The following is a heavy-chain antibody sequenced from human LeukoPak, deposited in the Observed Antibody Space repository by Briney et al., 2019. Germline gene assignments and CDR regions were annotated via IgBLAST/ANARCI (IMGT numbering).Heavy chain of an antibody. CDR1: GFTFSSYS. Sequence: GGSLRLSCAASGFTFSSYSMNWVRQAPGKGLEWVSYISSSSSTIYYADSVKGRFTISRDNAKNSLYLQMNSLRGEDTAVYYCARDPYGSGGVRNYYYYGMDVWGQGTTVTVSS. D-gene: IGHD3-10*01. CDR3: ARDPYGSGGVRNYYYYGMDV. J-gene: IGHJ6*02. V-gene: IGHV3-48*01. CDR2: ISSSSSTI.